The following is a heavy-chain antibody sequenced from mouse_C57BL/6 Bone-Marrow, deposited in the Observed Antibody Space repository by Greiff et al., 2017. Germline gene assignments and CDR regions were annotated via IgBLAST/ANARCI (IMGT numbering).Heavy chain of an antibody. Sequence: EVQLQQSGAELVRPGASVKLSCTASGFNIKDDYMHWVKQRPEQGLEWIGWIDPENGDTEYASKFPGTATITADTSSNTAYLPLNSLTSEDTAVYYCTTYYYGSSFFDYWGQGTTLTVSS. J-gene: IGHJ2*01. CDR3: TTYYYGSSFFDY. D-gene: IGHD1-1*01. CDR1: GFNIKDDY. CDR2: IDPENGDT. V-gene: IGHV14-4*01.